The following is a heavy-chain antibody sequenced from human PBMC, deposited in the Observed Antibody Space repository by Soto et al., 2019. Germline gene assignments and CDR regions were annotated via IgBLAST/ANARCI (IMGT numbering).Heavy chain of an antibody. CDR1: GLTFRNDW. Sequence: GGSLRLSCAGSGLTFRNDWLSWFRQAPGKGLEWVANINQDGSERYYVDSVRGRFTISRDNVENSLYLQLNSLRPEDTAVYYCAVYGYGVSAAAYWGQGTLVTVSS. D-gene: IGHD4-17*01. V-gene: IGHV3-7*03. J-gene: IGHJ4*02. CDR3: AVYGYGVSAAAY. CDR2: INQDGSER.